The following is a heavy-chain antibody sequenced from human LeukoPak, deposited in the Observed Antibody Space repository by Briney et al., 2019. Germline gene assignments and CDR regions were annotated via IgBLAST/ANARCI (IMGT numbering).Heavy chain of an antibody. CDR2: IKSKTDGGTT. CDR3: TTGRRGLRGTN. Sequence: PGGSLRLSCAASGFTVSSNYMSWVRQAPGKGLEWVGRIKSKTDGGTTDYAAPVKGRFTISRDDSKNTLYLQMNSLKTEDTAVYYCTTGRRGLRGTNWGQGTLVTVSS. V-gene: IGHV3-15*01. D-gene: IGHD4-17*01. J-gene: IGHJ4*02. CDR1: GFTVSSNY.